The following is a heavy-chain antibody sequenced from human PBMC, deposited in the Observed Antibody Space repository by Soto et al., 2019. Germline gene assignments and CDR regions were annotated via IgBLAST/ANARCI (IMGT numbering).Heavy chain of an antibody. V-gene: IGHV3-66*01. CDR2: IYSGGST. CDR3: ARESSKTGTYDY. D-gene: IGHD1-7*01. Sequence: GGSLRLSCAASGFTVSSNYMSWVRQAPGKGLEWVSVIYSGGSTYYADSVKGRFTISRDNSKNTLYLQMNSLRAEDTAVYYCARESSKTGTYDYWGQGTLVTVSS. J-gene: IGHJ4*02. CDR1: GFTVSSNY.